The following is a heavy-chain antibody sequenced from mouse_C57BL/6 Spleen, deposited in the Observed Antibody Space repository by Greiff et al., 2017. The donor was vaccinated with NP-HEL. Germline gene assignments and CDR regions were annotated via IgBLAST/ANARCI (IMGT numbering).Heavy chain of an antibody. Sequence: QVQLQQPGTELVKPGASVKLSCKASGYTFTSYWMHWVKQRPGQGLEWIGNINPSNGGTNYNEKFKSKATLTVDKSSSTAYMQLSSLTSEDSAVYYCTRCSSYYDGSSYFDYWGQGTTLTVSS. V-gene: IGHV1-53*01. CDR2: INPSNGGT. J-gene: IGHJ2*01. D-gene: IGHD1-1*01. CDR1: GYTFTSYW. CDR3: TRCSSYYDGSSYFDY.